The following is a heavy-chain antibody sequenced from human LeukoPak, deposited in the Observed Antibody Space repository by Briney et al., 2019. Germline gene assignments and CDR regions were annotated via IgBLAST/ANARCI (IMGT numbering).Heavy chain of an antibody. D-gene: IGHD2-2*02. CDR2: IYYSGST. CDR1: GGSISSSSYY. J-gene: IGHJ3*02. Sequence: SETLSLTCTVSGGSISSSSYYWGWIRQPPGKGLEWIGSIYYSGSTYYNPSLKSRVTISVDTSKNQFSLKLSSVTAADTAVYYCARHDIVVVPAAIPLGAFDIWGQGTMVTVSS. V-gene: IGHV4-39*01. CDR3: ARHDIVVVPAAIPLGAFDI.